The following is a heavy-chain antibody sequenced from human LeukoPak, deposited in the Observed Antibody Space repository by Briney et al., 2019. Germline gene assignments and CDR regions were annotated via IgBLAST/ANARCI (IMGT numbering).Heavy chain of an antibody. CDR2: IYYSGST. Sequence: PSETLSLTCTVSGGSISSYYWSWIRQPPGKGLEWIGYIYYSGSTYYNPSLKSRVTISVDRSKNQFSLKLSSVTAADTAVYYCASMVRGAKEGYYFDYWGQGTLVTVSS. V-gene: IGHV4-59*12. CDR1: GGSISSYY. CDR3: ASMVRGAKEGYYFDY. D-gene: IGHD3-10*01. J-gene: IGHJ4*02.